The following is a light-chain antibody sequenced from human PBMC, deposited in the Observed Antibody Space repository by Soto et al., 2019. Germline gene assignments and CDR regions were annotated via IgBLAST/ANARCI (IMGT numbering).Light chain of an antibody. CDR1: PLTRQY. CDR2: KDN. J-gene: IGLJ3*02. V-gene: IGLV3-25*02. Sequence: SYELTQPPSMSVSPVQTARITCSGDPLTRQYVYWYQQKPGQAPLLVIYKDNERPSGIPERFSGSTSGTTGTLTISGVRAEDEADYYCQTADNSGTFLLFAGGTKLTVL. CDR3: QTADNSGTFLL.